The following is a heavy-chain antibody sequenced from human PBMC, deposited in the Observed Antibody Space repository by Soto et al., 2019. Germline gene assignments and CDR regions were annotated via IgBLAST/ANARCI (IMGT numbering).Heavy chain of an antibody. Sequence: ASVKVSCKASGYTFTTYTMHWVRQAPGQRLEWMGWINAGNGNTKYSQKFQGRVTITRDTSASTAYMELSSLRSDDTAVYYCARVASLYSSGWYRGIFFDYWGQGTLVTVSS. CDR1: GYTFTTYT. J-gene: IGHJ4*02. CDR2: INAGNGNT. V-gene: IGHV1-3*01. D-gene: IGHD6-19*01. CDR3: ARVASLYSSGWYRGIFFDY.